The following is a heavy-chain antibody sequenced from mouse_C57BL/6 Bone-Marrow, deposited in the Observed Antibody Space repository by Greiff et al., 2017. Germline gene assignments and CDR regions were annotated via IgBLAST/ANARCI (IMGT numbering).Heavy chain of an antibody. V-gene: IGHV1-64*01. Sequence: VQLQQPGAELVKPGASVKLSCKASGYTFTSYWMHWVKQRPGQGLEWIGMIHPNSGSTNYNEKFKRKATLTVYKSSSTAYMQLSSLTSEDSAVYYCAREIYYYGSSYFDYWGQGTTLTVSS. CDR3: AREIYYYGSSYFDY. J-gene: IGHJ2*01. CDR1: GYTFTSYW. D-gene: IGHD1-1*01. CDR2: IHPNSGST.